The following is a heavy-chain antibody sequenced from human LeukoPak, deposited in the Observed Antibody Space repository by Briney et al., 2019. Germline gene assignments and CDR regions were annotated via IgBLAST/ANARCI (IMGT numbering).Heavy chain of an antibody. V-gene: IGHV3-21*01. J-gene: IGHJ3*02. D-gene: IGHD6-13*01. CDR2: ISSSSSYI. CDR3: ARSLNVWVYPPAFDI. CDR1: GFTFSSYS. Sequence: GGSLRLSCAASGFTFSSYSMNWVRQAPGKGLEWVSSISSSSSYIYYADSVKGRFTISRDNAKNSLYLQMNSLRAEDTAVYYCARSLNVWVYPPAFDIWGQGTMVTVSS.